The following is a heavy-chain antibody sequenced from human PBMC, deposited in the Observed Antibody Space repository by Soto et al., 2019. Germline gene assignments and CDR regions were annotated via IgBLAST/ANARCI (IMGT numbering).Heavy chain of an antibody. V-gene: IGHV3-23*01. J-gene: IGHJ4*02. CDR3: AKGAWIQLWFIDY. CDR1: GFTFSSYA. D-gene: IGHD5-18*01. CDR2: ISGSGGST. Sequence: EVQLLESGGGLVQPGGSLRLSCAASGFTFSSYAMSWVRQAPGKGLEWVSAISGSGGSTYYADSVKGRFTIARDNSKNTLYLQLNSLSADDTAVYYCAKGAWIQLWFIDYWGQGTLVTVSS.